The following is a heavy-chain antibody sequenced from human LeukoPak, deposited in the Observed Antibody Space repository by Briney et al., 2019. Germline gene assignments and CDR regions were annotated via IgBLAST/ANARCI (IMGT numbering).Heavy chain of an antibody. CDR3: LISGDRGYSYGDPGDKFFDY. D-gene: IGHD5-18*01. Sequence: ASVKVSCKASGGTFSSYAISWVRQAPGQGLEWMGGIIPIFGTANYAQKFQGRVTITTDESTSTAYMELSSLRSEDTAVYYCLISGDRGYSYGDPGDKFFDYWGQGTLVTVSS. CDR2: IIPIFGTA. CDR1: GGTFSSYA. J-gene: IGHJ4*02. V-gene: IGHV1-69*05.